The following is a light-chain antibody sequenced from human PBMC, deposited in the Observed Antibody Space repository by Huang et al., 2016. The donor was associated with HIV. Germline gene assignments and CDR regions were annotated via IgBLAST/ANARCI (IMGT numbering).Light chain of an antibody. J-gene: IGKJ1*01. CDR3: QQSFSSQWT. CDR2: GAS. Sequence: DIQMTQSPSSLSAAVGDRVTITCRASQNINTYLNWYQQKPGKAPKLLIYGASNLESGVPSRFSGSVSGTHFTLTISSLQPGDFATYYCQQSFSSQWTFGQGTKVEV. V-gene: IGKV1-39*01. CDR1: QNINTY.